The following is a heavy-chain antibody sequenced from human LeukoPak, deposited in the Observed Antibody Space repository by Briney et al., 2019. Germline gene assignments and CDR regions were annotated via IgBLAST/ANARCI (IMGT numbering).Heavy chain of an antibody. CDR2: INHSGSS. J-gene: IGHJ6*03. D-gene: IGHD6-13*01. CDR1: GESFKDYY. V-gene: IGHV4-34*01. CDR3: ARGRAIAAAGTKKYYYYYYMDV. Sequence: SETLSLTCAVYGESFKDYYWNWIRQPPGKGLEWIGEINHSGSSNYNPSLKSRVTISVDTSKNQFSLKLSSVTAADTAVYYCARGRAIAAAGTKKYYYYYYMDVWGKGTTVTVSS.